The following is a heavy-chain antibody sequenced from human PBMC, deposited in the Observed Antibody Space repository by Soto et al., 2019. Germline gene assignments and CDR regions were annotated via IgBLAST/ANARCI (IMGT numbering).Heavy chain of an antibody. CDR2: IPGTGHMS. CDR3: ARVAY. J-gene: IGHJ4*02. Sequence: GGSLRLSCATSGFNFRDYAMTWVRQAPGKALEWVAAIPGTGHMSYYADSVRGRFIISRDNAQNSLFLQMNTLRPEDSAIYYCARVAYWGPGTQVTVSS. V-gene: IGHV3-23*01. CDR1: GFNFRDYA.